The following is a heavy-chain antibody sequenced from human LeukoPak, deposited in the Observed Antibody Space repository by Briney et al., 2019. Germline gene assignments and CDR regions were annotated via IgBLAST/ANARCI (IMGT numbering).Heavy chain of an antibody. CDR2: INPNSGGT. D-gene: IGHD4-11*01. Sequence: ASVKVSCKASGYTFTGYYMHWVRQAPGQGLEWMGWINPNSGGTNYAQKFQGRVTMTRDTYISTAYMELSRLRSDDTAVYYCARDSDYSNYSLDYWGQGTLVTVSS. J-gene: IGHJ4*02. V-gene: IGHV1-2*02. CDR3: ARDSDYSNYSLDY. CDR1: GYTFTGYY.